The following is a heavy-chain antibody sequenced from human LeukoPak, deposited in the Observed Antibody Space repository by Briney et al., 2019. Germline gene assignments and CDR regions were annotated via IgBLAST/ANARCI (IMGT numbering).Heavy chain of an antibody. D-gene: IGHD2-2*01. CDR3: ARDLGSGYCSSTSCDADY. J-gene: IGHJ4*02. CDR2: INPSGGST. V-gene: IGHV1-46*01. CDR1: GYTFTSYY. Sequence: GASVKVSCKASGYTFTSYYMHWVRQAPGQGLEWMGIINPSGGSTSYAQKFQGRVTMTRDTSTSTVYMELSSLRSKDTAVYYCARDLGSGYCSSTSCDADYWGQGTLVTVSS.